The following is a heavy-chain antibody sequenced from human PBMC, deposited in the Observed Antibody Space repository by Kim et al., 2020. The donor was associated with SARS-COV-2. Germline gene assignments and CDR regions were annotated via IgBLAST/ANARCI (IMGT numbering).Heavy chain of an antibody. J-gene: IGHJ4*02. CDR1: GYSISSGYY. Sequence: SETLSLTCTVSGYSISSGYYWGWIRQPPGKGLEWIGTIYHSGSTYYNPSLKSRVTISVDTSKNQFSLKLTSVTATDTAVYFCARTPDYDSGKVWGQGTLVTVSS. D-gene: IGHD3-10*01. V-gene: IGHV4-38-2*02. CDR3: ARTPDYDSGKV. CDR2: IYHSGST.